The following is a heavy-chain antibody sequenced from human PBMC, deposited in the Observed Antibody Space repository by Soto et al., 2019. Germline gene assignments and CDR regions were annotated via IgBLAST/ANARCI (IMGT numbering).Heavy chain of an antibody. CDR3: AADRSVVGSDAFDI. CDR1: GFTFTSSA. CDR2: IVVGSGNT. Sequence: SVKVSCKASGFTFTSSAVQWVRQARGQRLEWIGWIVVGSGNTNYAQKFQERVTITRDMSTSTAYMELSSLRSEDTAVYYCAADRSVVGSDAFDIWGQGTMVTVSS. D-gene: IGHD2-15*01. J-gene: IGHJ3*02. V-gene: IGHV1-58*01.